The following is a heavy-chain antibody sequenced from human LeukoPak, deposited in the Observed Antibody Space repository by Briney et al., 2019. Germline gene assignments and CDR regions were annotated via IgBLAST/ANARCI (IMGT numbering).Heavy chain of an antibody. D-gene: IGHD1-26*01. CDR3: ARDPYSGSSWADYYYYMDV. V-gene: IGHV3-21*01. Sequence: RTGGSLRLSCAASGFSFNNYNMNWVRQTPGQGLEWVSSITSGSSHIYYADSVKGRFTISRDNAKSSLYLQMNSLRTEDTAVYYCARDPYSGSSWADYYYYMDVWGKGTTVTISS. CDR2: ITSGSSHI. CDR1: GFSFNNYN. J-gene: IGHJ6*03.